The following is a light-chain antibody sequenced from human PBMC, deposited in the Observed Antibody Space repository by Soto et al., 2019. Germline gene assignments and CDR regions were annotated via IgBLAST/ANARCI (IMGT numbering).Light chain of an antibody. J-gene: IGKJ2*01. CDR3: QQYYSYSYT. Sequence: AIRMTQSPSSLSASTGDRVTITCRASQGISSYLAWYQQKPGKAPKLLIYAASTLQSGVPSRFSGSGSGTDFTLTISCLQSEDFATYYCQQYYSYSYTFGQGTKV. V-gene: IGKV1-8*01. CDR2: AAS. CDR1: QGISSY.